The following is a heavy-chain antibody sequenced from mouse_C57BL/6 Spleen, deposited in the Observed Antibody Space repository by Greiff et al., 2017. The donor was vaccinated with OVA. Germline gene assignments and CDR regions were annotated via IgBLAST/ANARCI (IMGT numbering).Heavy chain of an antibody. V-gene: IGHV1-55*01. CDR1: GYTFTSYW. CDR2: IYPGSGST. CDR3: ARDHYDYDGGLVDY. D-gene: IGHD2-4*01. J-gene: IGHJ2*01. Sequence: QVQLKQPGAELVKPGASVKMSCKASGYTFTSYWITWVKQRPGQGLEWIGDIYPGSGSTNYNEKFKSKATLTVDTSSSTAYMQLSSLTSEDSAVYYCARDHYDYDGGLVDYWGQGTTLTVSS.